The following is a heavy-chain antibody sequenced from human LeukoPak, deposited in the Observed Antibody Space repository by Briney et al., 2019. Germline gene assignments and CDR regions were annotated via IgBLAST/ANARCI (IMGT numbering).Heavy chain of an antibody. CDR1: GGFISSSNYY. J-gene: IGHJ4*02. V-gene: IGHV4-39*07. Sequence: PSETLSLTCTVSGGFISSSNYYWGWIRQPPGKGLEWIGSIYYSGSTNYSPSLKSRVTISVDTSKNHFSLKLSSVTAADTAVYYCARGEKYQLFTFDYWGQGTLVTVS. CDR2: IYYSGST. D-gene: IGHD2-2*01. CDR3: ARGEKYQLFTFDY.